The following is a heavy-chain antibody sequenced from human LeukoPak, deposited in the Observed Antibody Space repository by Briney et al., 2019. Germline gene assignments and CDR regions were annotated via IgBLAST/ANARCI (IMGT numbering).Heavy chain of an antibody. V-gene: IGHV4-59*01. CDR3: ARVQTNGWYTYFDY. CDR1: GDSISNYY. Sequence: SETLSLTCTVSGDSISNYYWSWIRQPPGKGLEWIGYIYYSGSTNYNPSLKSRVTMSLDTSKNQFSLKLSSVTAAGTAVYYCARVQTNGWYTYFDYWGQGTLVTVSS. J-gene: IGHJ4*02. D-gene: IGHD6-19*01. CDR2: IYYSGST.